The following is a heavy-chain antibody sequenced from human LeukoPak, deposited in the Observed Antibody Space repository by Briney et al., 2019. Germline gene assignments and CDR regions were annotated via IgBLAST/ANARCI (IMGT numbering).Heavy chain of an antibody. Sequence: GGSLRLSCAGSGFSFHDHGRSWVRQAAGKGLEGVADINWSGVSKNFVNFVKGRFTISRDNAKNSLYLQMNKLTDNDRPFYYFPRRSCSGGNCYRWFDLWGQGALVTVSS. D-gene: IGHD2-15*01. CDR1: GFSFHDHG. CDR2: INWSGVSK. V-gene: IGHV3-20*04. J-gene: IGHJ5*02. CDR3: PRRSCSGGNCYRWFDL.